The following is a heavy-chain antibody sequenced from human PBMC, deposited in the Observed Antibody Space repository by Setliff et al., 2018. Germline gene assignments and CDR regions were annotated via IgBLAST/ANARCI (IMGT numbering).Heavy chain of an antibody. Sequence: SGGSLRLFCAASGFTFSSYAMSWVRQAPGKGLEWVSAISGSGGSTYYADSVKGRFTISRDNSKNTLYLQMNSLRAEDTAVYYCAKELLWFGELFPTFDYWGQGMLVTVSS. D-gene: IGHD3-10*01. V-gene: IGHV3-23*01. CDR3: AKELLWFGELFPTFDY. CDR1: GFTFSSYA. J-gene: IGHJ4*02. CDR2: ISGSGGST.